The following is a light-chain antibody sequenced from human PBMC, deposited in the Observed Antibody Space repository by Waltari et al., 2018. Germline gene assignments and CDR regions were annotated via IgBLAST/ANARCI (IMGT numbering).Light chain of an antibody. CDR1: SSDVGAYHY. J-gene: IGLJ2*01. CDR3: ASYTKTSTLV. Sequence: QSALTQPASVSGSPGQSITVSCTGTSSDVGAYHYVSWYQQHPGKAPRLIIYNVNSRASGVSHRFAGSKSDNTASLTISGLQAEDEADYYCASYTKTSTLVVGGGTKLTVL. V-gene: IGLV2-14*03. CDR2: NVN.